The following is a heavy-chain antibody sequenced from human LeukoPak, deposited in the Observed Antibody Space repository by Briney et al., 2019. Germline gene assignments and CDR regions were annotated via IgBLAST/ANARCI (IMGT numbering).Heavy chain of an antibody. CDR1: DGSISSDS. V-gene: IGHV4-59*08. CDR2: VYQSGTT. D-gene: IGHD5-18*01. J-gene: IGHJ4*02. Sequence: SETLSLTCTVSDGSISSDSWSWIRQPPGAGLEWIGSVYQSGTTYYNPSLKSRVTTSVDMSKNQFSLRLRPVTAADTAVYYCARIFIRNGYSSYFDCWGQGTLVTVSS. CDR3: ARIFIRNGYSSYFDC.